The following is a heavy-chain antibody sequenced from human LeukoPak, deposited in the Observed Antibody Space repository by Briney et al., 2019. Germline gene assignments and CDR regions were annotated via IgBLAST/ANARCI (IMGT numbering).Heavy chain of an antibody. V-gene: IGHV3-73*01. J-gene: IGHJ6*03. D-gene: IGHD2-15*01. CDR1: GFTFSGSA. Sequence: GGSLRLSCAASGFTFSGSAMHWVRQASGKGLEWVGRIRSKANSYATAYAASVKGRFTISRDDSKNTAYLQMNSLKTEDTAVYYCTLTGYCRGGSCYSVYYYYMDVWGKGTTVTVSS. CDR3: TLTGYCRGGSCYSVYYYYMDV. CDR2: IRSKANSYAT.